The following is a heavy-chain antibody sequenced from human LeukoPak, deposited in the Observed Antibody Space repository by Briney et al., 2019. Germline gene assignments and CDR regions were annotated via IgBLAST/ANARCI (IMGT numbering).Heavy chain of an antibody. J-gene: IGHJ3*02. Sequence: SETLSLTCSVSRDSISSSEYYWGWIRQPPGKGLEWIGSMHYSGSTYYNPSLKSRVTISLDTSKNQFSLKLSSVTAADTAVYYCARDGIVVVTAIDAFDIWGQGTMVTVSS. CDR3: ARDGIVVVTAIDAFDI. D-gene: IGHD2-21*02. V-gene: IGHV4-39*07. CDR2: MHYSGST. CDR1: RDSISSSEYY.